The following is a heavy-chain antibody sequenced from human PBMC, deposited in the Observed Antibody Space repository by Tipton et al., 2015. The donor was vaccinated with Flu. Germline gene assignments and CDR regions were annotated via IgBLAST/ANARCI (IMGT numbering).Heavy chain of an antibody. CDR2: IYYSGST. D-gene: IGHD2-2*01. V-gene: IGHV4-30-4*01. CDR1: GGSISSGDYY. J-gene: IGHJ3*02. Sequence: LRLSCTVSGGSISSGDYYWSWIRQPPGKGLEWIGYIYYSGSTYYNPSLKSRVTISVDTSKNQFSLKPSSVTAADTAVYYCARSITRDAFDIWGQGTMVTVSS. CDR3: ARSITRDAFDI.